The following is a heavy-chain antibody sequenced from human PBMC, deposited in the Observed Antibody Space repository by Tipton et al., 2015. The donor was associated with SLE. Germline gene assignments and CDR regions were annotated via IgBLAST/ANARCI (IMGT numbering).Heavy chain of an antibody. CDR1: GVFFSSYY. CDR3: AGGLAVAGTRYY. Sequence: TLSLTCTVSGVFFSSYYWSWIRQSPGKRLEWSGYVFYTGSTKYNPSLDSRVTIPVDTSKNQFSLKLGSVTAADKAIYYCAGGLAVAGTRYYWGQGTLVTVSS. J-gene: IGHJ4*02. D-gene: IGHD6-19*01. CDR2: VFYTGST. V-gene: IGHV4-59*01.